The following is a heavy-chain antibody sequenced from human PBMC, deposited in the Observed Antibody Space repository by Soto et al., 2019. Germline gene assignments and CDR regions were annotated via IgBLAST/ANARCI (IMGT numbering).Heavy chain of an antibody. D-gene: IGHD5-12*01. CDR1: GGSISSYY. CDR3: ARDGGYPSYFDY. V-gene: IGHV4-59*01. Sequence: SETLSLTCTVSGGSISSYYWSWIRQPPGKGLEWIGYIYYSGSTNYNPSLKSRVTISVDTSKNQFSLKLSSVTAADTAVYYCARDGGYPSYFDYWGQGTLVTVSS. CDR2: IYYSGST. J-gene: IGHJ4*02.